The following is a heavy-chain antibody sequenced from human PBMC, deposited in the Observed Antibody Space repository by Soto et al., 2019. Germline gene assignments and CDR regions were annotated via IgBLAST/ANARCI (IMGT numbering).Heavy chain of an antibody. CDR2: ISWNSGSI. J-gene: IGHJ4*02. Sequence: EVQLVESGGGLVQPGRSLRLSCAASGFTFDDYAMHWVRQAPGKGLEWVSGISWNSGSIGYADSVKGRFTISRDNAKNSLYLQMNSLRAEDTALYYRAKDRRIVGATSVDIDYWGQGTLVTVSS. D-gene: IGHD1-26*01. CDR3: AKDRRIVGATSVDIDY. CDR1: GFTFDDYA. V-gene: IGHV3-9*01.